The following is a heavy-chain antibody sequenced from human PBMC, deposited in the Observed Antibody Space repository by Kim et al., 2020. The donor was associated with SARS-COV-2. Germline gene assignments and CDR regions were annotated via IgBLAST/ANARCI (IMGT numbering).Heavy chain of an antibody. J-gene: IGHJ4*02. D-gene: IGHD3-22*01. CDR3: ARADYYDSSGYYWAFDY. Sequence: LKSRLTMSVDTSKNQFSLKLSSVTAADTAVYYCARADYYDSSGYYWAFDYWGQGTLVTVSS. V-gene: IGHV4-4*06.